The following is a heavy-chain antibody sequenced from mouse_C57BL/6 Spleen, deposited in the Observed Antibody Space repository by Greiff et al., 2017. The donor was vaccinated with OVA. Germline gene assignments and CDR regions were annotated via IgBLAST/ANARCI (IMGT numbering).Heavy chain of an antibody. CDR2: ISSGGDYI. V-gene: IGHV5-9-1*02. Sequence: EVKLMESGEGLVKPGGSLKLSCAASGFTFSSYAMSWVRQTPEKRLEWVAYISSGGDYIYYADTVKGRFTISRDNARNTLYLQMSSLKSEDTAMYYCTRVYDYDYWYFDVWGTGTTVTVSS. D-gene: IGHD2-4*01. J-gene: IGHJ1*03. CDR1: GFTFSSYA. CDR3: TRVYDYDYWYFDV.